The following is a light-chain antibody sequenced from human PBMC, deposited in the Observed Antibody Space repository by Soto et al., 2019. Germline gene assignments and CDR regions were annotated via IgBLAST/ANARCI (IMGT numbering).Light chain of an antibody. CDR2: EVT. Sequence: QSALTQPPSASGSPGQSVTISCTGTSSDVGGYNFVSWYQQHPGKAPKLMIYEVTKRPSGVPDRFSGSKYGNTASLTVSGLQAEDEADYYCSSYAGSRGVFGGGTKLTVL. CDR3: SSYAGSRGV. J-gene: IGLJ3*02. CDR1: SSDVGGYNF. V-gene: IGLV2-8*01.